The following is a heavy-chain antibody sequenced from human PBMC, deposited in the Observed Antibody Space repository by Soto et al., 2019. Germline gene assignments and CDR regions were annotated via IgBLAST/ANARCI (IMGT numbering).Heavy chain of an antibody. D-gene: IGHD4-17*01. V-gene: IGHV3-30*18. Sequence: GGSLRLSCAASGFTFSSYGMHWVRQAPGKGLEWVAVTSHDGSNKFYADSVKGRFSISRDDSKNTLFLQMNSLRTEDTAVYYCAKDRRDYGDALVKKYFDSRGKGTLVTVST. CDR3: AKDRRDYGDALVKKYFDS. CDR2: TSHDGSNK. J-gene: IGHJ4*02. CDR1: GFTFSSYG.